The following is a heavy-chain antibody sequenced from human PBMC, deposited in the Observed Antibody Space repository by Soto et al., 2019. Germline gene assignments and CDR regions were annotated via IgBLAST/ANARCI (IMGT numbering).Heavy chain of an antibody. Sequence: EVQQVESGGGLVQHGGSLRLSCAASGFTFSSYWMHWVRQAPGKGLVWVSRINSDGSSTSYADSVKGRFTISKDNAKNTLYLQMNSLRAEDTAVYYCAMPYYGDYVFDYWCPGSLVIVSS. D-gene: IGHD4-17*01. CDR3: AMPYYGDYVFDY. CDR2: INSDGSST. J-gene: IGHJ4*02. V-gene: IGHV3-74*01. CDR1: GFTFSSYW.